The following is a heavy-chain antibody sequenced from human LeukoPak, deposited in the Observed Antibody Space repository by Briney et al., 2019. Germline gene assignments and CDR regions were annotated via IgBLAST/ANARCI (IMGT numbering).Heavy chain of an antibody. CDR3: ARVHPRGFDYDILTGPSRVEFDP. CDR1: GGSISSGGYY. Sequence: SETLSLTCTVSGGSISSGGYYWSWIRQHPGKGLEWIGYIYYSGSTYYNPSLKSRVTISVDTSKNQFSLKLSSVTAADTAVYHCARVHPRGFDYDILTGPSRVEFDPWGQGTLVTVSS. CDR2: IYYSGST. V-gene: IGHV4-31*03. J-gene: IGHJ5*02. D-gene: IGHD3-9*01.